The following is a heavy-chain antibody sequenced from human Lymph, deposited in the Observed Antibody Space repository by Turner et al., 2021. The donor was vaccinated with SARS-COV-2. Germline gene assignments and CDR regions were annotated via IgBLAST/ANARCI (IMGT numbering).Heavy chain of an antibody. D-gene: IGHD3-22*01. J-gene: IGHJ3*01. Sequence: QVQLVQSGAEVKEPGASVKVSCKASGYASTGYYMHWVRQAPGQGLEWMGWINPDSGGTNYAQHFQDRVTMTRDTSISTAYMELSRLRSDDTAVYYCARGGLYYYDSSAYYGDAFDFWGQGTMVTVSS. CDR2: INPDSGGT. CDR1: GYASTGYY. CDR3: ARGGLYYYDSSAYYGDAFDF. V-gene: IGHV1-2*02.